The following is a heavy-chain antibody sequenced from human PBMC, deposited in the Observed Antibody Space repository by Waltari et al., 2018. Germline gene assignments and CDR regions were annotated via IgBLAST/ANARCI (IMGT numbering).Heavy chain of an antibody. V-gene: IGHV4-4*02. CDR1: GDSVSSSFW. CDR2: VHGSGKA. CDR3: ARDRGRGLYLDS. Sequence: QLRLQESGSGLVKPSGTLSLTCVVSGDSVSSSFWWSWVGQSPGKGLEWIGQVHGSGKANDNPSYANRVLISLDTSSNQFALKGLSATAADTAMYFCARDRGRGLYLDSWGQGTLVTVSP. J-gene: IGHJ4*02. D-gene: IGHD2-15*01.